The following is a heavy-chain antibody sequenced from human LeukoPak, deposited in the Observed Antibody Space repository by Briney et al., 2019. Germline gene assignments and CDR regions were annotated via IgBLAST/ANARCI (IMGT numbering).Heavy chain of an antibody. Sequence: SETLSLTCTVSGGSISSYYWSWLRQPAGKGLEWIGRIYTSGSTNYNPSLKSRVTMSVDTSKNQFSLKLSSVTAADTAVYYCARGTVVVPAAIHPVDYYYYMDVWGKGTTVTVSS. CDR1: GGSISSYY. J-gene: IGHJ6*03. V-gene: IGHV4-4*07. CDR2: IYTSGST. CDR3: ARGTVVVPAAIHPVDYYYYMDV. D-gene: IGHD2-2*02.